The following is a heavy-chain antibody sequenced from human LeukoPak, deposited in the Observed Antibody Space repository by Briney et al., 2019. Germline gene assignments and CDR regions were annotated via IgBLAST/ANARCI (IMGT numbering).Heavy chain of an antibody. CDR2: IYHSGST. V-gene: IGHV4-4*02. CDR1: GFTLSSYSM. J-gene: IGHJ1*01. CDR3: ARAGYGDYYGEYFQH. D-gene: IGHD4-17*01. Sequence: GSLRLSCAASGFTLSSYSMNWVRQAPGKGLEWIGEIYHSGSTNYNPSLKSRVTISVDKSKNQFSLKLSSVTAADTAVYYCARAGYGDYYGEYFQHWGQGTLVTVSS.